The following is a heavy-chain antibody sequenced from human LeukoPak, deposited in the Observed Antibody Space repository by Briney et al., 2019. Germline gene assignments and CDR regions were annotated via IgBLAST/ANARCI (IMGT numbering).Heavy chain of an antibody. J-gene: IGHJ4*02. CDR3: AKDVRYCSGGSCYPYYFDY. CDR2: ISGSGGST. D-gene: IGHD2-15*01. V-gene: IGHV3-23*01. Sequence: GGSLRLSCAASGFTFSSYAMSLVRQAPGKGLEWVSAISGSGGSTYYADSVKGRFTISRDNSKNTLYLQMNSLRAEDTAVYYCAKDVRYCSGGSCYPYYFDYWGQGTLVTVSS. CDR1: GFTFSSYA.